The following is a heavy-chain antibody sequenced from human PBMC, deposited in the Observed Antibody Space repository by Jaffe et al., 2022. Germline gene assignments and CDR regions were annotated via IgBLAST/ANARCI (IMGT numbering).Heavy chain of an antibody. J-gene: IGHJ3*02. CDR1: GFTFDDYA. CDR3: AKEIAARDGGDI. CDR2: ISWNSGSI. V-gene: IGHV3-9*01. D-gene: IGHD6-6*01. Sequence: EVQLVESGGGLVQPGRSLRLSCAASGFTFDDYAMHWVRQAPGKGLEWVSGISWNSGSIGYADSVKGRFTISRDNAKNSLYLQMNSLRAEDTALYYCAKEIAARDGGDIWGQGTMVTVSS.